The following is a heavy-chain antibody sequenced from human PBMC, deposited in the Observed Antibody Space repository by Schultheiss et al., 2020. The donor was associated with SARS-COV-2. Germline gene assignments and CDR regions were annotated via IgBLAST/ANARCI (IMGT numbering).Heavy chain of an antibody. V-gene: IGHV3-64*02. CDR3: AKGVVRSTVLYYFDY. J-gene: IGHJ4*02. Sequence: GGSLRLSCAASGFTVSSNYMSWVRQAPGKGLVYVSAISSNGGSTYYADSVKGRFTISRDNAKKSLYLQMNSLRAVDTAVYYCAKGVVRSTVLYYFDYWGQGTLVTVSS. D-gene: IGHD4-17*01. CDR2: ISSNGGST. CDR1: GFTVSSNY.